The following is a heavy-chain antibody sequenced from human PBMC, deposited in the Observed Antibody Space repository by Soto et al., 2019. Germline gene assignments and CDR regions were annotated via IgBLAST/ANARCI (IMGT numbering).Heavy chain of an antibody. CDR2: VSYDGSNK. CDR3: ARTNSGGSSWFSVDY. D-gene: IGHD6-13*01. J-gene: IGHJ4*02. V-gene: IGHV3-30-3*01. CDR1: RFTFSSYF. Sequence: QVQLVESGGGVVQPGRSLRLSCAASRFTFSSYFMHWVRQAPGKGLEWVAVVSYDGSNKFYADSVKGRFTISRDNSKNTLYLQMNSLRGDDTAVYYCARTNSGGSSWFSVDYWGQGARVTVSS.